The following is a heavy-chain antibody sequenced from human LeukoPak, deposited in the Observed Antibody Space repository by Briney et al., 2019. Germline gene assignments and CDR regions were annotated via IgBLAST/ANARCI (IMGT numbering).Heavy chain of an antibody. CDR1: GLTFSSYN. V-gene: IGHV3-48*01. CDR3: AAASAFSSSWRS. J-gene: IGHJ5*02. D-gene: IGHD6-13*01. CDR2: ITASDTTK. Sequence: PGGSLRLSCAASGLTFSSYNMNWVRQAPGKGPERVAYITASDTTKYYADSVKGRFTISRDNAKKSLFLQMNSLRAEDTAVYYCAAASAFSSSWRSWGQGTVVSVSS.